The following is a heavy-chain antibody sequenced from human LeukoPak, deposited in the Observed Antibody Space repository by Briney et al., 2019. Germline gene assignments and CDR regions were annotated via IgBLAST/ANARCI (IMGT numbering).Heavy chain of an antibody. CDR1: GGSVTGHY. Sequence: SETLSLTCTVSGGSVTGHYWSWIRQSPGKGLEWIGYVDHKGRANSRPSLKSRVAASVDTSKNQISLKLMSVTAADTAIYFCARGSEIERWVQFGGLGSWGLGTLVTVSS. V-gene: IGHV4-59*02. CDR3: ARGSEIERWVQFGGLGS. D-gene: IGHD5-24*01. J-gene: IGHJ4*02. CDR2: VDHKGRA.